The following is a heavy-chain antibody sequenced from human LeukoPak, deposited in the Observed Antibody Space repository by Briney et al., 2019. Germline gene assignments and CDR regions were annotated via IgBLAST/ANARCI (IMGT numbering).Heavy chain of an antibody. CDR3: ARHYYDSSGLAYYFDY. CDR1: GGSISSTSSY. CDR2: VRYSGKT. D-gene: IGHD3-22*01. Sequence: PSETLSLTCTVSGGSISSTSSYWGWIRQPPGKGLEWIVSVRYSGKTYHNPSLKSRVTMSLYTSKNQFSLRLTSVTAADTAVYSCARHYYDSSGLAYYFDYWGQGTLVTVSS. V-gene: IGHV4-39*01. J-gene: IGHJ4*02.